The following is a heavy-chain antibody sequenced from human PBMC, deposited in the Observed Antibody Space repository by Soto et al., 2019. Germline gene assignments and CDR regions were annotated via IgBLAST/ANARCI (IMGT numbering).Heavy chain of an antibody. CDR3: AKGFGNYWAFDY. Sequence: QVHLVESGGGVVQPGRSLRLSCAASGFSFSTYGMHWVRQAPGKGLEWVAFISNDGSNKYYADSVKGRFTISRDNSKNTLYRQMNSLRAEYTAVYYGAKGFGNYWAFDYWGQGTMVTVSS. V-gene: IGHV3-30*18. CDR1: GFSFSTYG. CDR2: ISNDGSNK. D-gene: IGHD1-26*01. J-gene: IGHJ4*02.